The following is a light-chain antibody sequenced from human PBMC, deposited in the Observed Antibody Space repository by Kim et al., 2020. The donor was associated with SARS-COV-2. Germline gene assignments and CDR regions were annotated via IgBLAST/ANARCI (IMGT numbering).Light chain of an antibody. Sequence: VSGSPGQTITISCTRTTNYVSWHQQHPGKAPKLIIYEDSKRPSGVSNRFSGSKSANTASLTISGLQADDEADYFCTSYTGIITWVFGGGTQLTVL. J-gene: IGLJ2*01. V-gene: IGLV2-14*01. CDR3: TSYTGIITWV. CDR1: TNY. CDR2: EDS.